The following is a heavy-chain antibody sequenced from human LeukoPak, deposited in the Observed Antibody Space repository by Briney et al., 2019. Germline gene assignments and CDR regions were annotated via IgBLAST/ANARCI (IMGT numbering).Heavy chain of an antibody. CDR2: ISYDGRSK. CDR1: GFTFSSYA. D-gene: IGHD6-19*01. V-gene: IGHV3-30*04. Sequence: GRSLRLSCAASGFTFSSYAIHWVRQAPGKGLGWVAVISYDGRSKYYADSVKGRFTISRDNSKNTLYLQMNSLRAEDTAYYYCARGGTYSSGWNYWGQGALVTVSS. J-gene: IGHJ4*02. CDR3: ARGGTYSSGWNY.